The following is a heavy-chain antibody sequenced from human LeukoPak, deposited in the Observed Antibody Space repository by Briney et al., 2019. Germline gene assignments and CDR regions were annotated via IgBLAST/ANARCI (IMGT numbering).Heavy chain of an antibody. D-gene: IGHD3-22*01. Sequence: ASVKVSCKASGGTFSSYAISWVRQAPGQGLEWMGGIIPIFGTANYAQKFQGRVTITADKSTSTAYMEPSSLRSEDTAVYYCARVGNYYDSSDPNGLQHWSQGTLVTVSS. CDR2: IIPIFGTA. CDR1: GGTFSSYA. J-gene: IGHJ1*01. CDR3: ARVGNYYDSSDPNGLQH. V-gene: IGHV1-69*06.